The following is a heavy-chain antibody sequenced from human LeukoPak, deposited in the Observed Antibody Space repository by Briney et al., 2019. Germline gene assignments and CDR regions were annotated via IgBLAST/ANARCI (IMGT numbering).Heavy chain of an antibody. Sequence: SETLSLTCTVSGGSISSYYWSWIRQPPGKGLEWIGYIYYSGSTNYNPSLKSRVTISVDTSKNHFSLKLSSVTAADTAVYYCARARDGYSYGYLGYWGQGTLVTVSS. V-gene: IGHV4-59*01. J-gene: IGHJ4*02. CDR1: GGSISSYY. CDR2: IYYSGST. D-gene: IGHD5-18*01. CDR3: ARARDGYSYGYLGY.